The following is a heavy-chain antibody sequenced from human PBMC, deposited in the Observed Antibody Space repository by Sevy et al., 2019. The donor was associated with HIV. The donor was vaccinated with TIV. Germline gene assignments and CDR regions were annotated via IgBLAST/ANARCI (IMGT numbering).Heavy chain of an antibody. V-gene: IGHV3-74*01. CDR3: VAANTWQDY. CDR2: VNSDGSST. Sequence: GGSLRLSCAASGFTFSSYWMHWVRQAPGKGPVWVSGVNSDGSSTNYADSVKGRFTMSRDSAKNTLYLQMNSRRAEDTAGYFCVAANTWQDYWGQGTLVTVSS. D-gene: IGHD2-15*01. CDR1: GFTFSSYW. J-gene: IGHJ4*02.